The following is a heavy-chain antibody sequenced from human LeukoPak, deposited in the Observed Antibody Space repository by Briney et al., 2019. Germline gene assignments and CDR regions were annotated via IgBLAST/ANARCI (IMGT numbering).Heavy chain of an antibody. CDR3: ARRSADAFDD. CDR2: IYPSDSDT. D-gene: IGHD6-6*01. J-gene: IGHJ3*01. CDR1: GFSFTNWW. V-gene: IGHV5-51*01. Sequence: GESLKISCKGSGFSFTNWWIVWVRQKPGKDLEWMGIIYPSDSDTKYSPSFQGHVTISADTSINTAYLQWRSLKASDTAMYYCARRSADAFDDWGQGTVVTVSS.